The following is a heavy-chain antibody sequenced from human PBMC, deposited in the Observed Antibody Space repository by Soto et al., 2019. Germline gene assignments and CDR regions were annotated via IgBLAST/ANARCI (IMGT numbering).Heavy chain of an antibody. J-gene: IGHJ4*02. Sequence: EVQLVESGGGLVQPAGSLRVSCAASGFTFSSYWMHWFRQAPGKGLVWVSRINSDGSSTSYADSVKGRFTISRDNAKNTLYLQMNSLRAEDTAIYYCARRGAVAGLHYWGQGTLVTVSS. V-gene: IGHV3-74*01. CDR3: ARRGAVAGLHY. D-gene: IGHD6-19*01. CDR2: INSDGSST. CDR1: GFTFSSYW.